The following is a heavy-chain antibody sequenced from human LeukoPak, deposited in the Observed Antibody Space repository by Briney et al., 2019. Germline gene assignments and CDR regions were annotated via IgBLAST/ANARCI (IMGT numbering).Heavy chain of an antibody. D-gene: IGHD5-18*01. CDR3: ARRATTERGHSYGFDY. CDR1: GFTVSSNY. CDR2: IGSSCSYI. V-gene: IGHV3-21*01. J-gene: IGHJ4*02. Sequence: PGGSLRLSCAASGFTVSSNYMTWVRQAPGKGLEWVSSIGSSCSYIYYADSLTGRFTISRDNAKNSLYLQMNSLRAADTAMYYCARRATTERGHSYGFDYWGQGTLVSVSS.